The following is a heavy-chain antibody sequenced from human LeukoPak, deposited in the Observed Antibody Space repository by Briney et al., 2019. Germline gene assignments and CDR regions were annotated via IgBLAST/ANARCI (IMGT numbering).Heavy chain of an antibody. J-gene: IGHJ6*04. CDR2: ISSSGSTI. CDR1: GFTFSIYD. Sequence: GGSLRLSCAASGFTFSIYDMNWVRQAPGKGLEWVSYISSSGSTIYYADSVKGRFTISRDNAKNSLYLQMNSLRAEDTAVYYCAELGITMIGGVWGKGTTVTISS. CDR3: AELGITMIGGV. V-gene: IGHV3-48*03. D-gene: IGHD3-10*02.